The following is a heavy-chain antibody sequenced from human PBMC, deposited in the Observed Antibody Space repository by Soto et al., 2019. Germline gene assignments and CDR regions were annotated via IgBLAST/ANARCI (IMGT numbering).Heavy chain of an antibody. CDR3: ARIGWGYDYVWGRYFDY. D-gene: IGHD3-16*01. J-gene: IGHJ4*02. Sequence: EVHLVESGGGLVQPGGSLRLSCAASAFSFSSHWMSWVRQAPGKGLEWVANIKEDGSEKYYVDSVKGRFTISRDNAKNTLYLQMTSLRVEDTAVYYCARIGWGYDYVWGRYFDYWGQGTLVTVSS. CDR1: AFSFSSHW. CDR2: IKEDGSEK. V-gene: IGHV3-7*01.